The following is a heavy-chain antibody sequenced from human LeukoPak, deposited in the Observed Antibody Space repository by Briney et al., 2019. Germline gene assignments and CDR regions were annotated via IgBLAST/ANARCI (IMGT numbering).Heavy chain of an antibody. V-gene: IGHV4-39*07. D-gene: IGHD3-22*01. J-gene: IGHJ4*02. Sequence: SETLSLTCTVSGGSISSSSYYWGWIRQPPGKGLEWIGSIYYSGSTYYNPSLKSRVTISVDTSKNQFSLKLSSVTAADTAVYYCASVDSSGYIGDWGQGTLVTVSS. CDR2: IYYSGST. CDR3: ASVDSSGYIGD. CDR1: GGSISSSSYY.